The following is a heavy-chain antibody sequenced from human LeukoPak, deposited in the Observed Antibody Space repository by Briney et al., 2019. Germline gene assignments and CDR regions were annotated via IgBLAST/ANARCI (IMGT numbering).Heavy chain of an antibody. J-gene: IGHJ4*02. CDR1: GGSFSVYY. D-gene: IGHD3-22*01. CDR3: ARNSVPSFYSDTSGYFYY. Sequence: PSETLSHTCGVSGGSFSVYYFSCVRQSPEKGREWRGEIKHSGSTNYNPSLKSRVTISVDTAKKQISLKLNSVTAADTAVYYCARNSVPSFYSDTSGYFYYWGQGTLVTVSS. V-gene: IGHV4-34*01. CDR2: IKHSGST.